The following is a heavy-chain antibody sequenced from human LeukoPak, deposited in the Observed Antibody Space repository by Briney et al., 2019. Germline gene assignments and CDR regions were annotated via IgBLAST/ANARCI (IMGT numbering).Heavy chain of an antibody. CDR3: AREMYCSGGSCYGDAFDI. CDR2: IYSGGST. J-gene: IGHJ3*02. Sequence: PGGSLRLSCAGSGFTFSNYGMHWVRQAPGRGLEWVSVIYSGGSTYYADSVKGRFSISRDKSKNTLYLQMNSLRAEDTALYYCAREMYCSGGSCYGDAFDIWGQGTMVTVSS. CDR1: GFTFSNYG. D-gene: IGHD2-15*01. V-gene: IGHV3-66*01.